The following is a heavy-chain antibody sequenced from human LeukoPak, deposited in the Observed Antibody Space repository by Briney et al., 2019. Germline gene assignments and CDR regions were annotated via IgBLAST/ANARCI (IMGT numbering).Heavy chain of an antibody. CDR2: INPNSGGT. V-gene: IGHV1-2*03. D-gene: IGHD3-10*01. J-gene: IGHJ6*03. Sequence: LEASVKVSCKASGYTFTGYYMHWVRQAPGQGLEWMGWINPNSGGTNYAQKFQGRVTMTRDTSISTAYMELSSLRSEDTAVYYCARGRRRVRGVINALPNYYYYYMDVWGKGTTVTISS. CDR3: ARGRRRVRGVINALPNYYYYYMDV. CDR1: GYTFTGYY.